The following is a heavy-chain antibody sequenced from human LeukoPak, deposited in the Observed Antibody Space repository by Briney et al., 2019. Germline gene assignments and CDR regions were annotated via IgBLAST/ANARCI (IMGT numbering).Heavy chain of an antibody. CDR1: GFTFNSYA. D-gene: IGHD4-17*01. J-gene: IGHJ3*02. CDR3: ARDQGLTVPAGEALDI. Sequence: PGTSLRLSCSTSGFTFNSYAMHWVRQAPGRGLEWVALMLYDGSNKFCADSVKGRFSISRDNSKNTLYLQMNSLRPEDTALYSCARDQGLTVPAGEALDIWGHGTMVTVSS. CDR2: MLYDGSNK. V-gene: IGHV3-30-3*01.